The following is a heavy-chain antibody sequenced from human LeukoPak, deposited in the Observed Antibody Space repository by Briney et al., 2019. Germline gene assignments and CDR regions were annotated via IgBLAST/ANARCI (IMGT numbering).Heavy chain of an antibody. CDR1: GYSFTSYW. D-gene: IGHD2-15*01. V-gene: IGHV5-51*01. CDR3: ARGGVGGYCSGGSCYSPRNYYYYGMDV. Sequence: KGGESLKISCKGSGYSFTSYWIGWVRQMPGKGLEWMGIIYPGDSDTRYSPSFQGQVTISADKSISTAYLQWSSLKASDTAMYYCARGGVGGYCSGGSCYSPRNYYYYGMDVWGQGTTVTVSS. CDR2: IYPGDSDT. J-gene: IGHJ6*02.